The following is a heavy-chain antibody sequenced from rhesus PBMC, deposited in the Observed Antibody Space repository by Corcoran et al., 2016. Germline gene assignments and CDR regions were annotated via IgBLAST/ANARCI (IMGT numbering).Heavy chain of an antibody. CDR3: TRVQGGDVLVLLAITPYFDY. CDR1: GFTFSSYY. CDR2: ISELGKTI. Sequence: EVQLVESGGGLVQPGGSLRLSCAASGFTFSSYYMIWVRQAPGKGLAWVSYISELGKTIVYAESVKCRYTSSRDNAKNSLSLQRSSLRGEDTAVYYCTRVQGGDVLVLLAITPYFDYWGQGVLVTVSS. D-gene: IGHD2-2*01. J-gene: IGHJ4*01. V-gene: IGHV3-136*01.